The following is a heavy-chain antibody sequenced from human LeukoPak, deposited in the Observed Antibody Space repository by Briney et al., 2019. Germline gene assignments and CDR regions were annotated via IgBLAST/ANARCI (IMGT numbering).Heavy chain of an antibody. CDR2: IIPIFGTA. J-gene: IGHJ6*03. Sequence: GASVKVSCKASGGTFSSYAISWVRQAPGQGLEWMGGIIPIFGTANYAQKFQGRVTITTDESTSTAYMELSSLRSEDTAVYYCAREGCSGGSSYPGYMDVWGKGTTVTVSS. D-gene: IGHD2-15*01. CDR1: GGTFSSYA. CDR3: AREGCSGGSSYPGYMDV. V-gene: IGHV1-69*05.